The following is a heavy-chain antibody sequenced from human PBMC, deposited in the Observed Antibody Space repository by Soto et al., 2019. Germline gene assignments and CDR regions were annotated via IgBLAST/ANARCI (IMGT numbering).Heavy chain of an antibody. CDR1: GYTFTDYD. J-gene: IGHJ5*02. Sequence: GASVKVSCKTSGYTFTDYDINWVRQAAGQGLEWIGWMNPNSGETGYAQKFQGRVTMTRSTSLSTAYLELSGLRSEDTAVYYCARVAVAARPRWYNWFDLWGQGTLVTVSS. V-gene: IGHV1-8*01. CDR3: ARVAVAARPRWYNWFDL. D-gene: IGHD2-15*01. CDR2: MNPNSGET.